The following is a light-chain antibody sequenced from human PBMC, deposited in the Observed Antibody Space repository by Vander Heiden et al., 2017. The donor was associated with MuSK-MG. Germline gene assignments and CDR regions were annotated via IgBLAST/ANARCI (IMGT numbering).Light chain of an antibody. J-gene: IGLJ3*02. CDR1: ISDVDTNT. CDR2: SND. Sequence: QSVVTQPPSASGTPGQTVTISCSGAISDVDTNTVNWYQQVPGEAPRLLVFSNDQRPSGVPGRFSGSYSGTSASLTIRGLESEDEAIYYCGTWSDTLRGPLFGGGTQLTVL. CDR3: GTWSDTLRGPL. V-gene: IGLV1-44*01.